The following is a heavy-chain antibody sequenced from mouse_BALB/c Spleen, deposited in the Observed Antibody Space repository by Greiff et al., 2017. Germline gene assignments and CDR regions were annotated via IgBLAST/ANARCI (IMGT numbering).Heavy chain of an antibody. J-gene: IGHJ1*01. Sequence: VKLVESGPGLVAPSQSLSITCTVSGFSLTSYGVHWVRQPPGKGLEWLGVIWAGGSTNYNSALMSRLSISKDNSKSQVFLKMNSLQTDDTAMYYCARDDDGYYRWYFDVWGAGTTVTVSA. CDR1: GFSLTSYG. CDR3: ARDDDGYYRWYFDV. CDR2: IWAGGST. V-gene: IGHV2-9*02. D-gene: IGHD2-3*01.